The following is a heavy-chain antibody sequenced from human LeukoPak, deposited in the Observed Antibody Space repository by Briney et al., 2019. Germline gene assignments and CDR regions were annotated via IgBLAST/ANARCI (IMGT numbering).Heavy chain of an antibody. CDR3: ARDVGYCYDSSGYLDY. CDR1: GGSISSYY. D-gene: IGHD3-22*01. V-gene: IGHV4-59*01. CDR2: IYYSGST. J-gene: IGHJ4*02. Sequence: SETLSLTCTVSGGSISSYYWSWIRQPPGKGLEWIGYIYYSGSTNYNPSLKSRVTISVDTSKNQFSLKLSSVTAADTAVYYCARDVGYCYDSSGYLDYWGQGTLVTVSS.